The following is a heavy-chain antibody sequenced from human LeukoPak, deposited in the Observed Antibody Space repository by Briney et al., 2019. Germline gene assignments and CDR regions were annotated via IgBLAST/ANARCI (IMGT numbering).Heavy chain of an antibody. D-gene: IGHD3-22*01. V-gene: IGHV1-2*02. Sequence: ASVKVSCKASGYTFTGYYMHWVRQAPGQGLEWMGWINPNSGGTNYAQKFQGRVTMTRDTSISTAYMELSRLRSDDTAVYYCARLPPVGSGYPFDYWGQGTLVTVSS. CDR2: INPNSGGT. CDR1: GYTFTGYY. CDR3: ARLPPVGSGYPFDY. J-gene: IGHJ4*02.